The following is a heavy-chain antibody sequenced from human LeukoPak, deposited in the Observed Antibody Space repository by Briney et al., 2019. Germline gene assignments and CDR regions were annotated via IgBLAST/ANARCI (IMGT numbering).Heavy chain of an antibody. D-gene: IGHD3-3*01. J-gene: IGHJ6*02. Sequence: PGGSLRLSCAASGFTFSSYGMHWVRQAPGKGLVWVSRINSDGSSTSYADSVKGRFTISRDNAKNTLYLQMNSLRAEDTAVYYCARSPTYYDFWSGYYPYYYYYGMDVWGQGTTVTVSS. CDR1: GFTFSSYG. CDR2: INSDGSST. CDR3: ARSPTYYDFWSGYYPYYYYYGMDV. V-gene: IGHV3-74*01.